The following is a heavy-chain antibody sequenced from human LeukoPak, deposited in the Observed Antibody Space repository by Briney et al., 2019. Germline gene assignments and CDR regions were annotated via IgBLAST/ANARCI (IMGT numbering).Heavy chain of an antibody. CDR1: GESFSGYR. Sequence: SETLSLTCAVYGESFSGYRWTWIRQIPGRGLEWIGEINHSGTTNHNPSVKSRVTISVDTSKNQFSLKLNSVTAADTAVYYCARYRIAAAGKESFDYWGQGTLVTVSS. V-gene: IGHV4-34*01. CDR3: ARYRIAAAGKESFDY. CDR2: INHSGTT. D-gene: IGHD6-13*01. J-gene: IGHJ4*02.